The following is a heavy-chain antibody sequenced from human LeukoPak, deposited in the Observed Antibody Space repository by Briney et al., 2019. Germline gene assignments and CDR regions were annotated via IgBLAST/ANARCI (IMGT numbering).Heavy chain of an antibody. CDR1: GGSISSSSYY. CDR3: ARHEGRVATVDY. CDR2: IYYSGST. J-gene: IGHJ4*02. Sequence: SETLSLTCTVSGGSISSSSYYWGWIRQPPGKGLEWIGSIYYSGSTYYNPSLKSRVTISVDTSKNQFSLKLSSVTAADTAVYYCARHEGRVATVDYWGQGTLVTVSS. D-gene: IGHD5-12*01. V-gene: IGHV4-39*01.